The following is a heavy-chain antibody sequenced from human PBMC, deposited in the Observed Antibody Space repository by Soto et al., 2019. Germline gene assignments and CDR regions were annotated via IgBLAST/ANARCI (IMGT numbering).Heavy chain of an antibody. J-gene: IGHJ4*02. CDR1: GGSISSSSYY. V-gene: IGHV4-39*01. D-gene: IGHD1-20*01. CDR3: ASDVSGITGTTSNY. CDR2: IYYSGST. Sequence: SETLSLTCTVSGGSISSSSYYWGWIRQPPGKGLEWIGSIYYSGSTYYNPSLKNRVTKSVDTSKNQFSLKLSSVTAADTAVYYCASDVSGITGTTSNYWGQGTLVTVSS.